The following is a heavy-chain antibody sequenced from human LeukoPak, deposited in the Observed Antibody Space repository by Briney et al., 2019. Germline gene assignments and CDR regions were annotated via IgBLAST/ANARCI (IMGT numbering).Heavy chain of an antibody. CDR3: ARTASSSSWSVDY. CDR2: IYYSGST. J-gene: IGHJ4*02. D-gene: IGHD6-6*01. Sequence: SETLSLTCTVSGGSISGYYWSWIRQPPGKGLEWIGYIYYSGSTNYNPSLKSRVTISVDTSKNQFSLKLSSVTAADTAVCYCARTASSSSWSVDYWGQGTLVTVSS. V-gene: IGHV4-59*01. CDR1: GGSISGYY.